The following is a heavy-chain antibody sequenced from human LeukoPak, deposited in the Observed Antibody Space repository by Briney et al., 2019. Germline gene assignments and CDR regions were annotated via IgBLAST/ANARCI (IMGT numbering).Heavy chain of an antibody. V-gene: IGHV3-30*02. CDR2: SRYNGIET. CDR1: GFNFSSFG. Sequence: PGGSLILSCAASGFNFSSFGMHWVRQAPGKGLEWVAFSRYNGIETYFADSVKGRFTISRDNSKNTLYLQINSPRGDDSAVYFGARSYGGNFFDYWGQGTLVTVSS. D-gene: IGHD4-23*01. J-gene: IGHJ4*02. CDR3: ARSYGGNFFDY.